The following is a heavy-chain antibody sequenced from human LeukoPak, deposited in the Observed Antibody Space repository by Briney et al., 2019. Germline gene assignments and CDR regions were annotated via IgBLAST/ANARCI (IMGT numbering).Heavy chain of an antibody. CDR3: AKAGYSSSTYN. CDR2: ISPSSSAI. CDR1: MYIRYVR. V-gene: IGHV3-48*02. D-gene: IGHD6-13*01. J-gene: IGHJ4*02. Sequence: VGSLRQSFLCTVWMYIRYVRNALGQAPGKGLEWVSYISPSSSAIYYADSVKGRFTISRDNAKNSLYLHMNSLRDEDAVVYYCAKAGYSSSTYNCGQGNLATVSS.